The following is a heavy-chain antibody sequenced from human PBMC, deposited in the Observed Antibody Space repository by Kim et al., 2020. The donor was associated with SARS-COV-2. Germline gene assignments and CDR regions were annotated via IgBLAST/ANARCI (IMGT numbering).Heavy chain of an antibody. CDR2: IYYSGST. CDR3: ARYYYGSGSYYTYYYGMDV. Sequence: SETLSLTCTVSGGSISSYYWSWIRQPPGKGLEWIGYIYYSGSTNYNPSLKSRVTISVDTSKNQFSLKLSSVTAADTAVYYCARYYYGSGSYYTYYYGMDVWGQGTTVTVSS. CDR1: GGSISSYY. J-gene: IGHJ6*02. D-gene: IGHD3-10*01. V-gene: IGHV4-59*08.